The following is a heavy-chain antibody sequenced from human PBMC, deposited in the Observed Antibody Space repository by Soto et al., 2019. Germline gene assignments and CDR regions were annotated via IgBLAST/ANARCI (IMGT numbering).Heavy chain of an antibody. V-gene: IGHV5-10-1*01. D-gene: IGHD1-26*01. CDR2: IDPSDSYT. J-gene: IGHJ4*02. CDR3: ARQVILGATPSDY. Sequence: GESLKISCKGSGYIFTTYWINWVRQMPGKGLEWMGRIDPSDSYTNYSPSFQGHVTISADKSIGTAYLQWSSLRASDTAMYYCARQVILGATPSDYWGQGTLVTSPQ. CDR1: GYIFTTYW.